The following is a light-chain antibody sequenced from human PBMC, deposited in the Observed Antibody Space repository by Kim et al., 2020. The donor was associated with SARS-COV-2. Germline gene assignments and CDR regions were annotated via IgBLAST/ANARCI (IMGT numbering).Light chain of an antibody. CDR2: EDS. V-gene: IGLV3-10*01. J-gene: IGLJ2*01. CDR3: YSTDSSGNHRV. CDR1: ALPKKY. Sequence: SPGQTARITCSGDALPKKYAYWYQQKSGQAPVLVIYEDSKRPSGIPERFSGSSSGTMGTLTISGAQVEDEADYYCYSTDSSGNHRVFGGGTQLTVL.